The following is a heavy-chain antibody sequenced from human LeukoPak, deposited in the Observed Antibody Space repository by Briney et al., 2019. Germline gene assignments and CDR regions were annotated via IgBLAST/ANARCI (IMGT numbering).Heavy chain of an antibody. CDR3: ARAFYYYDSSGYSFRSVDFDY. Sequence: SETLSLTCTVSGGSISSSSYYWGWIRQPPGKGLEWIGSIYYSGSTYYNPSLKSRVTISVDTSKNQFSLKLSSVTAADTAVYYCARAFYYYDSSGYSFRSVDFDYWGQGTLVTVSS. CDR1: GGSISSSSYY. D-gene: IGHD3-22*01. J-gene: IGHJ4*02. CDR2: IYYSGST. V-gene: IGHV4-39*01.